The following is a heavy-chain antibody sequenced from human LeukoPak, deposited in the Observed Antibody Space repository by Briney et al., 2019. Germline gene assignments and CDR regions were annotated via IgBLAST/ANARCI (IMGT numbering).Heavy chain of an antibody. CDR3: ARDTNNGLDV. CDR1: GFTFSDYY. Sequence: GGSLRLSCAASGFTFSDYYITWICQAPGKGLEWVSHISSSGRLMQYADSVKGRFTITRDNAQNFMSLQMNSLKPEDTAVYYCARDTNNGLDVWGRGTTVTVSS. CDR2: ISSSGRLM. V-gene: IGHV3-11*01. J-gene: IGHJ6*02. D-gene: IGHD1-14*01.